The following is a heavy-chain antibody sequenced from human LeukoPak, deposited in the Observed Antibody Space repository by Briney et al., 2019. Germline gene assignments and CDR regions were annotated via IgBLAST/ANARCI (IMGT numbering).Heavy chain of an antibody. J-gene: IGHJ4*02. CDR2: INPGNSDT. CDR3: ARFYGAKGDY. V-gene: IGHV5-51*01. D-gene: IGHD4-23*01. CDR1: GYSFSNYW. Sequence: GESLKISCKGSGYSFSNYWIGWIRQMPGKGLEWMAIINPGNSDTKYDPAFQGQVTISADKSINTAYLQWSSLKASDTAIYYCARFYGAKGDYWGQGALVTVSS.